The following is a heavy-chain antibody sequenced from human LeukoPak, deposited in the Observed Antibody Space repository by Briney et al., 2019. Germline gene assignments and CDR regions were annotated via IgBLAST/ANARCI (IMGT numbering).Heavy chain of an antibody. CDR1: GFTFDDYA. Sequence: GGSLRLSCAASGFTFDDYAMHWVRQAPGKGLEWVSGISWNSGSIGYADSVKGRFTISRDNAKNSLYLQMNSLRAEDTALSYCAKDMTGYRNAFDIWGQGTMVTVSS. CDR2: ISWNSGSI. J-gene: IGHJ3*02. CDR3: AKDMTGYRNAFDI. V-gene: IGHV3-9*01. D-gene: IGHD1-14*01.